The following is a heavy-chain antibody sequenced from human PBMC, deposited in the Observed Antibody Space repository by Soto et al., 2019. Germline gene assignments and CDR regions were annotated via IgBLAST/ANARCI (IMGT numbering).Heavy chain of an antibody. D-gene: IGHD6-19*01. J-gene: IGHJ4*02. Sequence: QVQLQQWGAGLLKPSETLSLTCAVYGGSFSGYYWSWIRQPPGKGLEWIGEINHSGSTNYNPSLKSRVTISVDTSKNQCSLKLSSVTAADTAVYYCARGNTGSGIAVAGIDYWGQGTLVTVSS. CDR2: INHSGST. CDR3: ARGNTGSGIAVAGIDY. V-gene: IGHV4-34*01. CDR1: GGSFSGYY.